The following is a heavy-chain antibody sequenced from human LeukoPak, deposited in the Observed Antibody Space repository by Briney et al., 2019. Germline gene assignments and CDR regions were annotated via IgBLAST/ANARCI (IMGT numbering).Heavy chain of an antibody. V-gene: IGHV3-7*01. D-gene: IGHD3-22*01. CDR2: VKQDGSEN. CDR3: ARDLGQYYDTSDNWFDP. Sequence: GGSLRLSCAASGFTFSTYWMTWVRQAPGKGLEWVGNVKQDGSENYYADSVKGRFTISRDNAKNSLYLQMNSLRAEDTAVYYCARDLGQYYDTSDNWFDPWGQGTLVTVSS. CDR1: GFTFSTYW. J-gene: IGHJ5*02.